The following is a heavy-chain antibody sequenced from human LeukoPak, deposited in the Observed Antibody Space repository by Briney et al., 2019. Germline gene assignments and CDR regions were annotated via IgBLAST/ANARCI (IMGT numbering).Heavy chain of an antibody. D-gene: IGHD4-17*01. CDR2: ISDSGYST. Sequence: PGGSLRLSCAASGFTFSNYNMNWVRQAPGKGLEWVSVISDSGYSTYYADSVKGRFTILRDNSKNTLYLQMNSLRAEDTAVYYCAKSPGTTVTTTPLDYWGQGTLVTVSS. CDR1: GFTFSNYN. CDR3: AKSPGTTVTTTPLDY. V-gene: IGHV3-23*01. J-gene: IGHJ4*02.